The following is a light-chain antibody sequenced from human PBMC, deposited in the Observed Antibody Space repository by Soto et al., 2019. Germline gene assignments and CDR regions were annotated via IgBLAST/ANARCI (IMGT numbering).Light chain of an antibody. J-gene: IGLJ3*02. CDR3: QSYDSSLSAL. Sequence: QSVLTQPPSVSGAPGQRVTISCTGSSSNIGAGYDVHWYQQLPGTAPKLLIYGNSIRPSGVPDRFSGSKSGTSASLAITGLQAEDEADYYCQSYDSSLSALFGGGTKLTVL. CDR2: GNS. CDR1: SSNIGAGYD. V-gene: IGLV1-40*01.